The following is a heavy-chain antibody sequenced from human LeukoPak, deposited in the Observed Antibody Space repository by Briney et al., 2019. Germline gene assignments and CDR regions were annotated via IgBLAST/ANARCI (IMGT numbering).Heavy chain of an antibody. CDR3: ARGGGGNFDY. J-gene: IGHJ4*02. CDR2: IYYSGST. CDR1: GGSISSGGYY. V-gene: IGHV4-31*03. D-gene: IGHD3-16*01. Sequence: SQTLSLTCTVSGGSISSGGYYWSWIRQHPGKGPEWIGYIYYSGSTYYNPSLKSRVTISVDTSKNQFSLKLSSVTAADTAVYYCARGGGGNFDYWGQGTLVTVSS.